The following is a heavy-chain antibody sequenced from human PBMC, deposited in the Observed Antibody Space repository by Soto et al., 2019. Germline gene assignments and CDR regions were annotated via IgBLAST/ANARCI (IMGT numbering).Heavy chain of an antibody. CDR2: ISPSGTT. Sequence: SETLSLTCAVYGGSCSNNYWTCVRQPPGKGLEWIGEISPSGTTKYIPSLKSRGTISVDTSRKQFFLKVTSVSAADTAVYYCAKSLWFGTQPEFWGQGTLVTVST. CDR3: AKSLWFGTQPEF. CDR1: GGSCSNNY. J-gene: IGHJ4*02. D-gene: IGHD3-10*01. V-gene: IGHV4-34*01.